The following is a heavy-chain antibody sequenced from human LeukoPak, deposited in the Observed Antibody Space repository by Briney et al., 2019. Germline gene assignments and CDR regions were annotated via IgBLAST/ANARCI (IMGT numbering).Heavy chain of an antibody. Sequence: SVKVSCKASGGTFSSYAISWVRQAPGQGLEWMGRIIPIFGTANYAQKFQGRVTITTDKSTSTAYMELSSLRSEDTAVYYCARDGYYYEGDAFDIWGQGTMVTVSS. V-gene: IGHV1-69*05. D-gene: IGHD3-22*01. CDR1: GGTFSSYA. CDR2: IIPIFGTA. J-gene: IGHJ3*02. CDR3: ARDGYYYEGDAFDI.